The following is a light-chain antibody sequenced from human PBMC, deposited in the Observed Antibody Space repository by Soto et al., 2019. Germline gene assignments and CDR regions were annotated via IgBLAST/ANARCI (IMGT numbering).Light chain of an antibody. V-gene: IGKV3-15*01. CDR2: GAF. CDR3: KQDNDWTRT. J-gene: IGKJ1*01. Sequence: EIVMTHSPVTLSVSPGERVTLSCRASQSVSSNLAWYQQKPGQAPSLLIYGAFTRATGIPDRFSGTGSGTGGTLTLSSPQSEDLPLFYGKQDNDWTRTFGQGTK. CDR1: QSVSSN.